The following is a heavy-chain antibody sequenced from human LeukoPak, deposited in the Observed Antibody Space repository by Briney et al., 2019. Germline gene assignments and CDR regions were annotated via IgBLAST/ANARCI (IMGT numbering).Heavy chain of an antibody. Sequence: GGSLRLSCAASEFSVGSNYMTWVRQVPGKGLEWVSLIYSGGSTYYADSVKGRFTISRDNSKNTLYLQMNSLRAEDTAVYYCARGGDDILTGYYYYWGQGTLVTVSS. CDR3: ARGGDDILTGYYYY. CDR1: EFSVGSNY. V-gene: IGHV3-66*01. J-gene: IGHJ4*02. CDR2: IYSGGST. D-gene: IGHD3-9*01.